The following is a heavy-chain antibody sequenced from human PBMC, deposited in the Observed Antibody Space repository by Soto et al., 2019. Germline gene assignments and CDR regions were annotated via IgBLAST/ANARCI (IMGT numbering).Heavy chain of an antibody. D-gene: IGHD3-22*01. CDR2: ITGSGTNA. V-gene: IGHV3-23*01. Sequence: GGSLSLSWVASGFTFDNYAMTWVRQAPGKGLQWVSVITGSGTNAFYADSVTGRFTISRDNPKNTLYLQMNSLSAEDTAVYYCASDTYYYDSSGQAPLYYYGMDVWGQGTTVTVSS. J-gene: IGHJ6*02. CDR3: ASDTYYYDSSGQAPLYYYGMDV. CDR1: GFTFDNYA.